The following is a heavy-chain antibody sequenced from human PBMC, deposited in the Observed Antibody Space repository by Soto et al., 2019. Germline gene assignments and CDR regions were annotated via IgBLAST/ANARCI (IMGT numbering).Heavy chain of an antibody. J-gene: IGHJ4*02. CDR3: ARSVGGSNVNFDY. Sequence: GASVKVSCKASGYTFTSYDINWVRQATGQGPEWMGWVNPDSGNTGYVQKFQGRVTMTRNTAISTAYMELSSLRSEDTAVYYCARSVGGSNVNFDYWGQGTLVTVSS. D-gene: IGHD3-10*01. CDR2: VNPDSGNT. V-gene: IGHV1-8*01. CDR1: GYTFTSYD.